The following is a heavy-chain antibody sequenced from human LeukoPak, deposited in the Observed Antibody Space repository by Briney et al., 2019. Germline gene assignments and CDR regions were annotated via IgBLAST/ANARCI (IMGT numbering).Heavy chain of an antibody. D-gene: IGHD5-12*01. CDR2: IYHSGST. CDR3: ARDKGVVATVFDY. J-gene: IGHJ4*02. Sequence: SETLFLTCAVSGGSISSSNWWSWVRQPPGKGLEWIGEIYHSGSTNYNPSLKSRVTISVDKSKNQFSLKLSSVTAADTAVYYCARDKGVVATVFDYWGQGTLVTVSS. V-gene: IGHV4-4*02. CDR1: GGSISSSNW.